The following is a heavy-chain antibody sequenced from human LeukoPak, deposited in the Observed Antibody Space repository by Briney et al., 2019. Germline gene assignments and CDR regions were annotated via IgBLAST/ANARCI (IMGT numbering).Heavy chain of an antibody. D-gene: IGHD3-3*01. CDR2: ISYSGSP. J-gene: IGHJ4*02. CDR1: GGSFSSGGHF. CDR3: ARGNYDFWSDYAAAAHYLDN. V-gene: IGHV4-31*03. Sequence: SQTLSLTCTVSGGSFSSGGHFWNWVRQHPVKGLEWIGYISYSGSPSYNPSLKSRITISLDTSKNQFSLSLNSVTAADTAVYYCARGNYDFWSDYAAAAHYLDNWGQGILVTVSS.